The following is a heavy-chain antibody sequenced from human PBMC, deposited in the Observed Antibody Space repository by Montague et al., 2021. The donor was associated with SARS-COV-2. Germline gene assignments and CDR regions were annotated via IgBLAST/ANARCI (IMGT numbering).Heavy chain of an antibody. D-gene: IGHD3-9*01. CDR1: GGSFDSDNFF. CDR3: ARHRRYDVVTYYPDF. J-gene: IGHJ4*02. Sequence: SETLSLTCSVSGGSFDSDNFFWGWIRQPPGKRLEWIGVISNGGRTFGNPSLKSRVTISVHTSRNQLSLNVKSVTAADTAVYYCARHRRYDVVTYYPDFWGQGILVTVPS. CDR2: ISNGGRT. V-gene: IGHV4-39*01.